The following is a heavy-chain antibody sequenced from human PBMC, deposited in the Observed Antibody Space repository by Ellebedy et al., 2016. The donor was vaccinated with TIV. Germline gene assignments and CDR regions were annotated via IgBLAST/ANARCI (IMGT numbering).Heavy chain of an antibody. CDR1: GGSISSGDYY. V-gene: IGHV4-30-4*01. J-gene: IGHJ5*02. D-gene: IGHD4-17*01. Sequence: SETLSLXXTVSGGSISSGDYYWSWIRQPPGKGLEWIGYIYHSGTSYYNPSLKSRLTISVDTSKNQFSLKLSSVTAADTAVYYCARGNGDYGNWFDPWGQGTLVTVSS. CDR2: IYHSGTS. CDR3: ARGNGDYGNWFDP.